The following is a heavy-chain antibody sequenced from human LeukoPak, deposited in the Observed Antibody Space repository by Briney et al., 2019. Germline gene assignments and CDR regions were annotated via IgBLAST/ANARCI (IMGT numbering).Heavy chain of an antibody. CDR1: GFTFSSYA. D-gene: IGHD2-21*01. V-gene: IGHV3-23*01. CDR3: AKDFRIGYSAHFDY. CDR2: ISSSGGIT. Sequence: GGSLRLSCAASGFTFSSYAMSWVRQAPGKGLEWVSTISSSGGITYYADSVKGRFTVSRDNSKNTLYLQMDSLRGEDTAVYYCAKDFRIGYSAHFDYWGQGALVTVSS. J-gene: IGHJ4*02.